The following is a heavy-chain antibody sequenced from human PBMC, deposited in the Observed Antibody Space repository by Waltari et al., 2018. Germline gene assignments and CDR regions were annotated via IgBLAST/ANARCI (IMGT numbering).Heavy chain of an antibody. CDR2: INWDANSP. J-gene: IGHJ3*02. CDR3: AKDWGDHGAFDI. V-gene: IGHV3-43D*04. CDR1: GFTFDDYA. Sequence: EVQLVESGGVVVQPGGSLRLSCAASGFTFDDYAMHWVRQAPGKGLEWVSLINWDANSPYYADSVKGRFTISRDNSKNSVYLQMNSLRAEDTALYYCAKDWGDHGAFDIWGQGTMVTVSS. D-gene: IGHD2-21*02.